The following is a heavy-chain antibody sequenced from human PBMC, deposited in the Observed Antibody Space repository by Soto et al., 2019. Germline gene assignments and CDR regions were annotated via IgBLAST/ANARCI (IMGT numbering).Heavy chain of an antibody. CDR2: IDSSGEK. CDR3: ARRHLAVAVSPWFDP. V-gene: IGHV2-26*01. J-gene: IGHJ5*02. Sequence: QVTLKESGPVLVKPTETLTLRCTVSGLSITDSEMGVSWIRQPPGQPLEWLAHIDSSGEKSYRTFLKSRLAISKDNSKSQIVLTMTNMDPADTATYYCARRHLAVAVSPWFDPWGQGIPLTVSS. D-gene: IGHD6-19*01. CDR1: GLSITDSEMG.